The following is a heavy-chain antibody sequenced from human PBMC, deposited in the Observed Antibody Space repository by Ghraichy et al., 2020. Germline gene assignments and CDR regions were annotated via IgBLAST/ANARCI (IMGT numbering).Heavy chain of an antibody. Sequence: SETLSLTCTVSVGSMSGYYWSWIRQSPGKGLEWIAYLSYTGSTAYNPSLKSRVTISGETSKNQFSLKLSFVSAADPAIYFCARGPYDNSGTAESFDVWGQGTLLTVSS. CDR3: ARGPYDNSGTAESFDV. J-gene: IGHJ3*01. D-gene: IGHD3-22*01. CDR1: VGSMSGYY. V-gene: IGHV4-59*03. CDR2: LSYTGST.